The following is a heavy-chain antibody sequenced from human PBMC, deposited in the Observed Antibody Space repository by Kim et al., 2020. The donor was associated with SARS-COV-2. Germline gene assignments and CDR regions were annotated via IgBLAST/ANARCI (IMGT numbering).Heavy chain of an antibody. CDR2: ISAYNGNT. J-gene: IGHJ5*01. CDR3: ARDDRHGRRSGWYPDWFDS. V-gene: IGHV1-18*01. Sequence: ASVKVSCKASGDTFTSYGISWVRQAPGQGLECMGWISAYNGNTNYAQKLQGRVTMTTDTSTSTAYMELRSLRSDDTAVYYCARDDRHGRRSGWYPDWFDSGGQGNLVTVSS. D-gene: IGHD6-19*01. CDR1: GDTFTSYG.